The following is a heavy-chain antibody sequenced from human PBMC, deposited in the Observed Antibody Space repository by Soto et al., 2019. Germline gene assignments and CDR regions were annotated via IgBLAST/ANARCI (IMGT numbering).Heavy chain of an antibody. V-gene: IGHV3-33*01. Sequence: GWSLRLSCASSVFTFISYGMHWVRQAPGKGLEWVAVIWYDGSNKYYADSVKGRFTISRDNSKNTLYLQMNSLRAEDTAVYYCARDRYGVAGYWGQGTLVTVSS. D-gene: IGHD3-16*02. CDR2: IWYDGSNK. CDR1: VFTFISYG. J-gene: IGHJ4*02. CDR3: ARDRYGVAGY.